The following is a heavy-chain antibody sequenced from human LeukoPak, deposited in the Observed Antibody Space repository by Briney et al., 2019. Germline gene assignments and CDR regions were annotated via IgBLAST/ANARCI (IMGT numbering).Heavy chain of an antibody. CDR3: ARGDYDILTGYYYYYGMDV. V-gene: IGHV3-30-3*01. CDR1: GFTFSNYA. Sequence: QPERSLRLSCAASGFTFSNYAMHWVRQAPGKGLEWVAVISYDGSNKYYADSVKGRFTISRDNSKNTLYLQMNSLRAEDTAVYYCARGDYDILTGYYYYYGMDVWGQGTTVTVSS. D-gene: IGHD3-9*01. CDR2: ISYDGSNK. J-gene: IGHJ6*02.